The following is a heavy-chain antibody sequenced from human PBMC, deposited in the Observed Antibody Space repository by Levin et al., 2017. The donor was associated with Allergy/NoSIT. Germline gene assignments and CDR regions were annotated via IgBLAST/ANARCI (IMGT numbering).Heavy chain of an antibody. V-gene: IGHV3-74*01. CDR3: ARGMAYSYGYVY. J-gene: IGHJ4*02. Sequence: SCSASGFTFSSYWMHWVRQVPGKGLVWVSNINTDGTTTNYADSVKGRFTISRDNAKNTLYLQMNSLRADDTAVYYCARGMAYSYGYVYWGQGTLVTVSS. D-gene: IGHD5-18*01. CDR1: GFTFSSYW. CDR2: INTDGTTT.